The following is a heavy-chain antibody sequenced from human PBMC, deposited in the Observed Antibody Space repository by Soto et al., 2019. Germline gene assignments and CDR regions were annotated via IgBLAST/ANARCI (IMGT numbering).Heavy chain of an antibody. CDR1: GYTFTSYA. CDR3: ARVLRFLEWSLDY. V-gene: IGHV1-3*01. Sequence: QVHLVQSGAEVKKPGASVKVSCKASGYTFTSYAMHWVRQAPGQRLEWMGWINAGNGNTKYSQKFQGRVTITKDTSASTAYMELSILRSEDTAVYYCARVLRFLEWSLDYWGQGTLVTVSS. J-gene: IGHJ4*02. D-gene: IGHD3-3*01. CDR2: INAGNGNT.